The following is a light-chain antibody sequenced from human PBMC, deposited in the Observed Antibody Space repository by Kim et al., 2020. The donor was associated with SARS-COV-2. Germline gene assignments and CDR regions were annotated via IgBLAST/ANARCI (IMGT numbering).Light chain of an antibody. CDR1: SSNIGSNY. V-gene: IGLV1-47*01. J-gene: IGLJ3*02. Sequence: QSVLTQPPSASGTPGQRVTISCSGSSSNIGSNYVYWYQQLPGTAPKLLIYKNDRRPSGVPDRFSGSESDTSASLAISGLRSEDEADYYCAAWDDSLSSWVFGGGTKLTVL. CDR2: KND. CDR3: AAWDDSLSSWV.